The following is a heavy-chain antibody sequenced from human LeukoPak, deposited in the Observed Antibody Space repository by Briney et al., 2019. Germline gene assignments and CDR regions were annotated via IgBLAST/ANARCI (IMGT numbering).Heavy chain of an antibody. CDR2: IRYDGSNK. CDR3: AKDGSGRGYYDSSGYYGA. J-gene: IGHJ4*02. Sequence: PGGSLRLSCAASGFTFSSYGMHWVRQAPGKGLEWVAFIRYDGSNKYYADSVKGRFTISRDNSKNTLYLQMNSLRAEDTAVYYCAKDGSGRGYYDSSGYYGAWGQGTLVTVSS. D-gene: IGHD3-22*01. CDR1: GFTFSSYG. V-gene: IGHV3-30*02.